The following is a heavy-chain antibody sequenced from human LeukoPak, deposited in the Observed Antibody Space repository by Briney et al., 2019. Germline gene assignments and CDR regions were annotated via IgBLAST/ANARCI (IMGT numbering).Heavy chain of an antibody. D-gene: IGHD1-26*01. CDR3: ARVPDYSGSYG. J-gene: IGHJ4*02. Sequence: GGSLRLSCAASGFTFSSYSMNWVRQAARKRLEWVSSISSSSSYIYYADSVKGRFTISRDNAKNSLYLQMNSLRAEDTAVYYCARVPDYSGSYGWGQGTLVTVSS. CDR1: GFTFSSYS. CDR2: ISSSSSYI. V-gene: IGHV3-21*01.